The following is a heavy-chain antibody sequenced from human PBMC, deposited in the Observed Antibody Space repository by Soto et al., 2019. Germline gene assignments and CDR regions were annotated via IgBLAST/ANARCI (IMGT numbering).Heavy chain of an antibody. V-gene: IGHV4-4*02. CDR3: TKHAGNGPYFDF. Sequence: SETLSLTCAVSGGSISSSNWWSWVRQSPGKGLEWIGEVHQGGSTNYSPSLKNRVTISVDKSKNQFSLKLTSATAADTAVYYCTKHAGNGPYFDFWGQGTLVTVYS. CDR1: GGSISSSNW. D-gene: IGHD1-1*01. CDR2: VHQGGST. J-gene: IGHJ4*02.